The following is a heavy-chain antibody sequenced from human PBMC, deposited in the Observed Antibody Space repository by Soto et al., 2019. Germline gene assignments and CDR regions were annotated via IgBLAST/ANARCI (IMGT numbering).Heavy chain of an antibody. CDR2: INAGNGNT. Sequence: ASVKVSCKASGYTFTSYAMHWVRQAPGQRLEWMGWINAGNGNTKYSQKFQGRVTITRDTSASTAYMELSSLRSEDTAVYYCASSHQLRQGYYYYCMDVCGEGTTVTVCS. CDR1: GYTFTSYA. J-gene: IGHJ6*02. CDR3: ASSHQLRQGYYYYCMDV. D-gene: IGHD2-2*01. V-gene: IGHV1-3*01.